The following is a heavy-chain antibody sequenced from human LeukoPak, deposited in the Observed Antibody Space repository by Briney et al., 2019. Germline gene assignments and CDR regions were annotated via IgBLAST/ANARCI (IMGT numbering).Heavy chain of an antibody. CDR3: TRDPHALDF. Sequence: PGGSLRLSCAASGFTFSSYSMNWVRQAPGKGLEWISYIRRDGSRIYYADSVEGRFIISRDNAKNSLYLQMDSLRVEDTAVYHCTRDPHALDFWGQGTLVTVSS. CDR2: IRRDGSRI. CDR1: GFTFSSYS. V-gene: IGHV3-21*05. J-gene: IGHJ4*02.